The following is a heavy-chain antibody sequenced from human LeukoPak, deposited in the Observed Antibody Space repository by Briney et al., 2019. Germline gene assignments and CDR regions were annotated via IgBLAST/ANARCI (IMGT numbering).Heavy chain of an antibody. CDR2: VYYTGST. CDR3: ARHSGSGSLSRPFDP. D-gene: IGHD3-10*01. Sequence: PSETLSLTCTVSGDSVTSGTFYWPWLRQPPGKGLEWIATVYYTGSTYYNPSLKSRVTISIDTSKNQFSLKLKSVVAPDTAIYYCARHSGSGSLSRPFDPWGQGSLVTVSS. J-gene: IGHJ5*02. CDR1: GDSVTSGTFY. V-gene: IGHV4-39*01.